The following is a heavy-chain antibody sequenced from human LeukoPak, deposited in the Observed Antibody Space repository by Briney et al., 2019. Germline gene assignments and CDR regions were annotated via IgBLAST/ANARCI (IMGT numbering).Heavy chain of an antibody. CDR2: VSYDGRRE. D-gene: IGHD2/OR15-2a*01. V-gene: IGHV3-30*03. J-gene: IGHJ4*02. Sequence: GGSLRLSCVASGFPFTVFGMHWVRQAPDKGLEWVALVSYDGRRESYADSVKGRFSISRDNSKNTVYLEMNSLRAEDTAVYYCARTRIAIRHYFDNWGQGILVTVSS. CDR1: GFPFTVFG. CDR3: ARTRIAIRHYFDN.